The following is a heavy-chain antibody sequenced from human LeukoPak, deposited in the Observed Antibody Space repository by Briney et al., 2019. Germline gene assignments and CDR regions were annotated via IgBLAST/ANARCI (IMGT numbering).Heavy chain of an antibody. CDR1: GFTFSDYY. V-gene: IGHV3-11*04. CDR3: ARDLDDYVWGSYRSDYYYMDV. Sequence: GGSLRLSCAASGFTFSDYYMSWIRQAPGKGLEWVSYVSSSGSTIYYADSVKGRFTISRDNAKNSLYLQMNSLRAEDTAVYYCARDLDDYVWGSYRSDYYYMDVWGKGTTVTVSS. CDR2: VSSSGSTI. D-gene: IGHD3-16*02. J-gene: IGHJ6*03.